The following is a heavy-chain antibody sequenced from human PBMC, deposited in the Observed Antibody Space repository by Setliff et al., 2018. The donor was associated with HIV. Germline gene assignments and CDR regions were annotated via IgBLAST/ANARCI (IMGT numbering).Heavy chain of an antibody. Sequence: SETLSLTCAVYNASFSDYYRGWIRQAPRKGLEWIGEINQSESTNYNSSLRSRVAMSINLSKNQFSLKLTSVTAADTAVYYCTVRVYGPIEYWGQGNQVTVSS. D-gene: IGHD4-17*01. V-gene: IGHV4-34*01. CDR1: NASFSDYY. J-gene: IGHJ4*02. CDR2: INQSEST. CDR3: TVRVYGPIEY.